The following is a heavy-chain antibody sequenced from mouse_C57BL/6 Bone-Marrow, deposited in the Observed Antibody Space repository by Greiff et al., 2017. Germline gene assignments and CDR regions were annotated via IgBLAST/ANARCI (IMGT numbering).Heavy chain of an antibody. CDR2: IRSKSNNYAT. CDR1: GFSFNTYA. D-gene: IGHD1-1*01. J-gene: IGHJ4*01. CDR3: VRHCYGSHAMDY. Sequence: EVQLVESGGGLVQPKGSLKLSCAASGFSFNTYAMNWVRQAPGKGLEWVARIRSKSNNYATYYADSVKDRFTISRDDSESMLYLQMNNLKTEDTAMYYCVRHCYGSHAMDYWGQGTSVTVSS. V-gene: IGHV10-1*01.